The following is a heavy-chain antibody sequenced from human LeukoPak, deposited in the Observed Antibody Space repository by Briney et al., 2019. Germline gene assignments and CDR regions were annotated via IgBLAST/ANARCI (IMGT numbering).Heavy chain of an antibody. V-gene: IGHV1-8*01. J-gene: IGHJ4*02. D-gene: IGHD6-19*01. CDR3: ARSELLQWLVPSLGETYFDY. CDR2: MNPNSGNT. CDR1: GYTFTSYD. Sequence: GASVKVSCKASGYTFTSYDINWVRQATGQGLEWMGWMNPNSGNTGYAQKFQGRVTMTRNTSISTAYMELSRLRSDDTAVYYCARSELLQWLVPSLGETYFDYWGQGTLVTVSS.